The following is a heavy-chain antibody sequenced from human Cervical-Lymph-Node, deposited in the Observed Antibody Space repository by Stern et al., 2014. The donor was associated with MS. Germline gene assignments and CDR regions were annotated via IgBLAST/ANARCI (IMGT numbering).Heavy chain of an antibody. Sequence: EVQLVESGGGLVQPGGSLRLSCAASGFTFSQYWMHWVRQAPGKGLVWVSRMNSDGRSINYADSVKGRFTISRDNAKNTLYLQMNSLRAEDTAVYYCTREFWGYSYEYWGQGTLVSVSS. J-gene: IGHJ4*02. CDR2: MNSDGRSI. V-gene: IGHV3-74*01. CDR3: TREFWGYSYEY. CDR1: GFTFSQYW. D-gene: IGHD5-18*01.